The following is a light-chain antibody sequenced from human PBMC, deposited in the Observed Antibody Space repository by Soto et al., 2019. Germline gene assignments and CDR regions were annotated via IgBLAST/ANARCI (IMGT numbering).Light chain of an antibody. CDR1: SSNIGNNY. Sequence: QSVLTQPPSVFAAPGQKVTISCSGSSSNIGNNYVSWYQQLPGTAPKLLIYENNKRPSGIPDRFSGSKSGTSATLGITGLQTGDEADYYCGTWDSSLSVGVFGGGTKLTVL. CDR3: GTWDSSLSVGV. CDR2: ENN. J-gene: IGLJ3*02. V-gene: IGLV1-51*02.